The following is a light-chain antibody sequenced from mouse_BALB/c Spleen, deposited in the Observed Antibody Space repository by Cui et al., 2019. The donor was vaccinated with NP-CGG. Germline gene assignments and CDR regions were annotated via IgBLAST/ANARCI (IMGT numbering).Light chain of an antibody. Sequence: QDVVTPESALTTSPGEIVTLTCRSSTGAVTTSNYANWVQEKPDHLFTGLIGGTKNRAPGVPARFSGSLIGDKAALIITGAQTEDEAIYFCALWYSNHWVFGGGTKLTVL. CDR1: TGAVTTSNY. V-gene: IGLV1*01. CDR2: GTK. J-gene: IGLJ1*01. CDR3: ALWYSNHWV.